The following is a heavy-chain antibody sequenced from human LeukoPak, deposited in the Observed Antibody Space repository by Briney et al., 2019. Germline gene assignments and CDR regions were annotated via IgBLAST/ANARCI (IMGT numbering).Heavy chain of an antibody. CDR1: GYTFTSYY. CDR2: INPLDGST. Sequence: ASVKVSCKASGYTFTSYYMHWVRQAPGEGLEWMGIINPLDGSTTYAQKFQGRVTITADESTSTAYMELSSLRSEDTAVYYCASHSSSWYNQWVTFDYWGQGTLVTVSS. V-gene: IGHV1-46*01. CDR3: ASHSSSWYNQWVTFDY. J-gene: IGHJ4*02. D-gene: IGHD6-13*01.